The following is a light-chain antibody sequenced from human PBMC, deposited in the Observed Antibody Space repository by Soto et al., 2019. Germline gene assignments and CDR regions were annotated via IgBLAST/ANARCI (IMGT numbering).Light chain of an antibody. Sequence: EIVMTQSPATLSVSPGERATLSCRASQSVSSNLAGYQQKPGQAPRLLIYGASTRATGIPARFSGSGSGTECPLTISSLQSESFAVYYCQQYNNWPLTFGGGTKVEIK. V-gene: IGKV3-15*01. J-gene: IGKJ4*01. CDR2: GAS. CDR1: QSVSSN. CDR3: QQYNNWPLT.